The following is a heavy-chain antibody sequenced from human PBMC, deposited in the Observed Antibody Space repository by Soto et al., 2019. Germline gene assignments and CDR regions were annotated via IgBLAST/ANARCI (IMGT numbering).Heavy chain of an antibody. J-gene: IGHJ4*02. Sequence: SQTLSLTCVISGDSVSSNSAAWNWIRQSPSRGLEWLGRTYYRSKWYNDYAVSVKSRITINPDTSKNQFSLQLNSVTPEDTAVYYCARGDYDFWSGYYFRLDYWGQGTLVTVSS. V-gene: IGHV6-1*01. CDR1: GDSVSSNSAA. CDR2: TYYRSKWYN. D-gene: IGHD3-3*01. CDR3: ARGDYDFWSGYYFRLDY.